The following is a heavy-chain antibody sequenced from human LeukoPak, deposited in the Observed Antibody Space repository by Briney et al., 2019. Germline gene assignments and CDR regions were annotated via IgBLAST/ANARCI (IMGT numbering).Heavy chain of an antibody. D-gene: IGHD3-3*01. CDR1: GYTFTSYD. CDR2: MNPNSGNT. V-gene: IGHV1-8*01. J-gene: IGHJ6*02. Sequence: GASVKVSCTASGYTFTSYDTNWVRQATGQGLEWMGWMNPNSGNTGYAQKFQGRVTMTRNTSISTAYMELSSLRSEDTAVYYCARVGARSYYDFWSGHPDYYYGMDVWGQGTTVTVSS. CDR3: ARVGARSYYDFWSGHPDYYYGMDV.